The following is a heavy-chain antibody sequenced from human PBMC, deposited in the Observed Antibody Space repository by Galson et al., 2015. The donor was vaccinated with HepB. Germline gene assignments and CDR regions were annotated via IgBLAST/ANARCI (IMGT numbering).Heavy chain of an antibody. J-gene: IGHJ4*02. CDR3: AKEPSYCGGDCYSVSDV. D-gene: IGHD2-21*02. Sequence: SLRLSCAASGFTFSTYAITWVRQAPGKGLEWVSVISGSGATTFYADSVKGRFIIYRDNSKNTVYLQMNSLRADDTAIYYCAKEPSYCGGDCYSVSDVWGQGTLVTVSS. CDR2: ISGSGATT. CDR1: GFTFSTYA. V-gene: IGHV3-23*01.